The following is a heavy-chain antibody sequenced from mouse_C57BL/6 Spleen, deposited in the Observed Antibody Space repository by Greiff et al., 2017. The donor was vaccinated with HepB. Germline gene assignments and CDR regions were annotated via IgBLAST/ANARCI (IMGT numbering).Heavy chain of an antibody. CDR3: ARQRGYYGSLYAMDY. D-gene: IGHD1-1*01. Sequence: VKLMESGPGLVAPSQSLSITCTVSGFSLTSYGVHWVRQPPGKGLEWLVVIWSDGSTTYNSALKSRLSISKDNSKSQVFLKMNSLQTDDTAMYYCARQRGYYGSLYAMDYWGQGTSVTVSS. CDR1: GFSLTSYG. V-gene: IGHV2-6-1*01. CDR2: IWSDGST. J-gene: IGHJ4*01.